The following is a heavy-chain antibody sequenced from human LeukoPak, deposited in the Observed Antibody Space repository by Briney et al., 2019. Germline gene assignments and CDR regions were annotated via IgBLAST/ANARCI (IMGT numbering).Heavy chain of an antibody. V-gene: IGHV3-15*01. CDR1: GFTFSNAW. J-gene: IGHJ6*02. CDR3: TTGGQQTPYYYGMDV. CDR2: IKSKTDGGTT. D-gene: IGHD6-13*01. Sequence: GGSLRLSCAASGFTFSNAWMSWVRQAPGKELEWVGRIKSKTDGGTTDYAAPVKGRFTISRDDSKNTLYLQMNSLKTEDTAVYYCTTGGQQTPYYYGMDVWGQGTTVTVSS.